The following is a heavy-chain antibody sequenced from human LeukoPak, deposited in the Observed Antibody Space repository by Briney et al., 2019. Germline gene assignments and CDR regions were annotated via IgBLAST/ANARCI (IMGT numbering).Heavy chain of an antibody. D-gene: IGHD3-3*01. CDR3: ARHGPLYDIWSAQFYFDY. J-gene: IGHJ4*02. CDR2: IYFSGTT. V-gene: IGHV4-59*08. CDR1: GGSISSYY. Sequence: ASETLSLTCTVSGGSISSYYWSWIRQPPGKRLEWIGYIYFSGTTNYNPSLKSRVTISVDTSKNQFSLRLSSVTAADTAVYYCARHGPLYDIWSAQFYFDYWGQGTLVTVSS.